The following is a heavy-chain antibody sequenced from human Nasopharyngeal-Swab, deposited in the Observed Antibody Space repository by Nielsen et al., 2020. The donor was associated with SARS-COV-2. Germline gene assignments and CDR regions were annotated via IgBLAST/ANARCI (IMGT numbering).Heavy chain of an antibody. CDR3: ARTDSGSYMAYFDY. J-gene: IGHJ4*02. Sequence: GESLKISCVASGFTVSSYAMHWVRQAPGKGLEWVAVISYDGGIKYCADSVKGRFTISRDNSKNTLYLQMDSLRPEDTAVYYCARTDSGSYMAYFDYRGQGTQVTVSS. CDR1: GFTVSSYA. D-gene: IGHD1-26*01. CDR2: ISYDGGIK. V-gene: IGHV3-30-3*01.